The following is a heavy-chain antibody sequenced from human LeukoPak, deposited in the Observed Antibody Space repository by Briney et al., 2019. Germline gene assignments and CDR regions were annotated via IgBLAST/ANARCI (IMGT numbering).Heavy chain of an antibody. Sequence: GGSLRLSCAASGITVSSKYMSWVRQAPGKGLEWVSAISGSGGSTYYADSVKGRFTISRDNSKNTLYLQMNSLRAEDTAVYYCAKGRKGIAAAGTNYYYGMDVWGQGTTVTVSS. D-gene: IGHD6-13*01. CDR2: ISGSGGST. CDR1: GITVSSKY. CDR3: AKGRKGIAAAGTNYYYGMDV. J-gene: IGHJ6*02. V-gene: IGHV3-23*01.